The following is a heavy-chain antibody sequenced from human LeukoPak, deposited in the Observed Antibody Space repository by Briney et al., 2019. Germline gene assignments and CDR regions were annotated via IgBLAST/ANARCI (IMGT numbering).Heavy chain of an antibody. CDR3: GRKDSSWYYFDS. Sequence: SETLSLTCNVSGGSISGSSYYWAWIRQPPGKGLEWIGSIYYSGSTYYNPSLKSRLTISVDTSKNQFSLKLNSVTAADTAVYYCGRKDSSWYYFDSWGQGSLVTVSS. CDR1: GGSISGSSYY. D-gene: IGHD6-13*01. V-gene: IGHV4-39*01. J-gene: IGHJ4*02. CDR2: IYYSGST.